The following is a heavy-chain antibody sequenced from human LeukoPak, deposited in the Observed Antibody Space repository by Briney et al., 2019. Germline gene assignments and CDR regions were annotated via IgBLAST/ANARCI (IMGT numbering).Heavy chain of an antibody. V-gene: IGHV1-2*02. Sequence: GASVKVSCKASGYSFGAYYIHWVRQAPGQGLEWMGYIDPNSGGTNYAQKSQGRVTMTRDTSITTAYMDLTNLRSDDTAMYYCARGHVGGSYRVDDWGQGTLVTVSS. CDR3: ARGHVGGSYRVDD. D-gene: IGHD1-26*01. CDR2: IDPNSGGT. J-gene: IGHJ4*02. CDR1: GYSFGAYY.